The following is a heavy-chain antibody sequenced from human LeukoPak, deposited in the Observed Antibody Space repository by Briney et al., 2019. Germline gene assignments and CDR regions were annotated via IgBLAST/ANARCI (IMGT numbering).Heavy chain of an antibody. CDR2: ITTSGTNE. V-gene: IGHV3-48*03. D-gene: IGHD2-8*01. CDR3: AREGVGHYYYYYYMDV. CDR1: GFTFSSYE. Sequence: GGSLRLSCAASGFTFSSYEMNWVRQAPGKGLEGVAHITTSGTNEYYADSVKGRFTISRDNAKNSLYLQMNSLRAEDTAIYYCAREGVGHYYYYYYMDVWGKGTTVTISS. J-gene: IGHJ6*03.